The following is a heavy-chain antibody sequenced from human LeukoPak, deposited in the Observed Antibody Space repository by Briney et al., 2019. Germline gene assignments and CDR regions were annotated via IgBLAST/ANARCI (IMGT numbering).Heavy chain of an antibody. D-gene: IGHD3-3*01. V-gene: IGHV3-74*01. Sequence: GGSLRLSCAASGFDFSSNWMHWVRHAPGQGLVWVSRIKGDGISTNYADSVKGRSTISRDIAKNTLYLQMNSLRAEDTGVYYCAKDHYWSIDYWGRGTLVTVSS. CDR2: IKGDGIST. CDR1: GFDFSSNW. J-gene: IGHJ4*02. CDR3: AKDHYWSIDY.